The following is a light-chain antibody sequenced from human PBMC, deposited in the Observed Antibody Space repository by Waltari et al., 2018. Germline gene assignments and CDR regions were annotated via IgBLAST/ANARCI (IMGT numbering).Light chain of an antibody. J-gene: IGLJ1*01. V-gene: IGLV3-19*01. CDR2: GKN. Sequence: SSELTQDPVVSVALGQTVRITCQGDSLRYYHATWYHQKPGQAPVLVMYGKNNRPSGIPDRFSGSYSGTTASLIITGAQAEDEGDYYCNSRDSRGHPLVFGTGTKVTVL. CDR1: SLRYYH. CDR3: NSRDSRGHPLV.